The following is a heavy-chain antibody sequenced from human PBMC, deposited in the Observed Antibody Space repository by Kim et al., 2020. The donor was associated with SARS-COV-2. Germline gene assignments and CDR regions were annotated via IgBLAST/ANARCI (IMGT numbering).Heavy chain of an antibody. CDR3: ARRPSIAAAGTFDY. Sequence: NPSLKSRVTISVDTSKNQFSLKLSSVTAADTAVYYCARRPSIAAAGTFDYWGQGTLVTVSS. D-gene: IGHD6-13*01. J-gene: IGHJ4*02. V-gene: IGHV4-39*01.